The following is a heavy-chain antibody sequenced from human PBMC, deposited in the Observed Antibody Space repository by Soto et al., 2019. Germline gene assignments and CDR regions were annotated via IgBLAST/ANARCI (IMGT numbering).Heavy chain of an antibody. D-gene: IGHD3-3*01. V-gene: IGHV4-34*01. CDR1: GGSFSGYY. J-gene: IGHJ5*02. CDR3: ARRGNRVFGVVIVQCKWFDP. CDR2: INHSGST. Sequence: QVQLQQWGAGLLKPSETLSLTCAVYGGSFSGYYWSWIRQPPGKGLEWIGEINHSGSTNYNPSLKSRVPISVDMAKNQFSLTLSSVTAAYTAVYYCARRGNRVFGVVIVQCKWFDPWGQGTLVTVSS.